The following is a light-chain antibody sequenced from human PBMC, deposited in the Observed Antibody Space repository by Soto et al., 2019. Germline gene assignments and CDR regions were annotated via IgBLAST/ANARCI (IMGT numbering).Light chain of an antibody. J-gene: IGLJ3*02. Sequence: QSVLTQPPSVSGAPGQRVTISCTGSSSNIGAGYEVHWYQQLPGTAPKLLIYGNSNRPSGVPDRFSGSKSGTSASLAITGLQAEDEADYYCQSYDSSLSVWVFGGGTKVTVL. CDR1: SSNIGAGYE. V-gene: IGLV1-40*01. CDR2: GNS. CDR3: QSYDSSLSVWV.